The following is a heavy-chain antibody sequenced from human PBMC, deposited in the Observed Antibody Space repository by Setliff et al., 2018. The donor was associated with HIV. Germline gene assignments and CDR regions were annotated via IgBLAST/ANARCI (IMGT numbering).Heavy chain of an antibody. CDR3: AREHGEYCSGGTCYHHYYFDY. CDR1: GDTFKTYA. V-gene: IGHV1-69*06. J-gene: IGHJ4*02. Sequence: SVKVSCKASGDTFKTYAFSWVRQAPGQGLEWMGKIIPKSDTRDYAQKLRGRVTITADKPSNTVYMELTSLTSEDTAVYYCAREHGEYCSGGTCYHHYYFDYWGPGTLVTVSS. CDR2: IIPKSDTR. D-gene: IGHD2-15*01.